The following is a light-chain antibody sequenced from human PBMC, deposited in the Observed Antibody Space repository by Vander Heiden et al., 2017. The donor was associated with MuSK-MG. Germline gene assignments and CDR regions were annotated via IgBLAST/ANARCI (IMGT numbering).Light chain of an antibody. CDR1: QGISNS. V-gene: IGKV1-NL1*01. Sequence: DIQMTQSPSSLSASVGDRVTITCRASQGISNSLAWYQQKPGKAPKLLLYAASRFSGSGSGTDYTLTISSLQPEDFATYYCQQDDSTPFTFGPGTKVDIK. CDR2: A. J-gene: IGKJ3*01. CDR3: QQDDSTPFT.